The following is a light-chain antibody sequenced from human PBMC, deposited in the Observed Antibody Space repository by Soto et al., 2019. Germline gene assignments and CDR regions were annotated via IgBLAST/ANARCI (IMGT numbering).Light chain of an antibody. V-gene: IGKV3-15*01. J-gene: IGKJ1*01. CDR3: QQYNNWPRT. Sequence: ERVMTHAPATLSVSPGERATLSCRASQSASSNLAWYQQKTGQAPRLLIDGASTRAAGMTARFSGSGCGTEFTLTISCLQYEEFSVYYCQQYNNWPRTFGKGTKVDI. CDR1: QSASSN. CDR2: GAS.